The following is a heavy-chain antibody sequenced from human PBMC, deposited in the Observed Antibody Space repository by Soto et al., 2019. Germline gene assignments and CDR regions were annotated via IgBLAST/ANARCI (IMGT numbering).Heavy chain of an antibody. V-gene: IGHV1-8*01. J-gene: IGHJ6*02. CDR1: GYTFTSYD. CDR2: MNPNSGNT. D-gene: IGHD1-1*01. CDR3: ARERTGTTSMDV. Sequence: QVQLVQSGTEVKKPGASVKVSCKASGYTFTSYDINWVRQATGQGLEWMGWMNPNSGNTGYAQKFQGRVTTTRNTSISTAYMELSSLKSEDTAVYYCARERTGTTSMDVWGQGTTVTVSS.